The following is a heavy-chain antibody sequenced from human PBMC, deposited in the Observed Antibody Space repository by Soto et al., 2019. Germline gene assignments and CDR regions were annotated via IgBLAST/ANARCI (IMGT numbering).Heavy chain of an antibody. V-gene: IGHV3-64D*06. CDR2: IRSGGDRI. Sequence: PGGSLRLSCAASGFTFSSYAMSWVRQTPGKGLEYVSVIRSGGDRIYYADSVRGRFTISRDNSKNTLFLQMNSLRPDDTAMYYCVKDHPALEYWGHGTLVTVSS. J-gene: IGHJ4*01. CDR1: GFTFSSYA. CDR3: VKDHPALEY.